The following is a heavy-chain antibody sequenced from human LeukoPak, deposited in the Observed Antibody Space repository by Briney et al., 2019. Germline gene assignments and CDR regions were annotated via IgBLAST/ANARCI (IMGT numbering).Heavy chain of an antibody. Sequence: GSLRLSCTASGFTFSSFEMNWVRQAPGKGLEWISFITGGSSTTYYTGSVKGRFTVSRDNAQNSLFLQMNSLRAEDTAIYYCARGATLPREADWYFDVWGRGTLVTVSS. D-gene: IGHD2-15*01. CDR2: ITGGSSTT. J-gene: IGHJ2*01. V-gene: IGHV3-48*03. CDR1: GFTFSSFE. CDR3: ARGATLPREADWYFDV.